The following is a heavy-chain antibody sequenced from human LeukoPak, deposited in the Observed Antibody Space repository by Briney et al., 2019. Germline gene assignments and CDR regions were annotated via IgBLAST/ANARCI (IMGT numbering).Heavy chain of an antibody. Sequence: ASVKVSCKASGYTFTGYYMHWVRQAPGQGLEWMGWINPNSGGTNYAQKFQGRVTMTRDTSISTAYMELSRLRSDDTAAYYCARYHYYGSGSYYRLGLNYWGQGTLVTVSS. CDR1: GYTFTGYY. CDR3: ARYHYYGSGSYYRLGLNY. J-gene: IGHJ4*02. V-gene: IGHV1-2*02. D-gene: IGHD3-10*01. CDR2: INPNSGGT.